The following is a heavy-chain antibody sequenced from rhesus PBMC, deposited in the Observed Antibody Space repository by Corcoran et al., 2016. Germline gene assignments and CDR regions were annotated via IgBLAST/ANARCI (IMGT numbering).Heavy chain of an antibody. D-gene: IGHD2-21*01. J-gene: IGHJ4*01. CDR1: GGSISGGYG. V-gene: IGHV4S7*01. CDR3: ARLYCTGSGCYDDYFDC. Sequence: QVQLQESGPGLVKPSETLSLTCAVSGGSISGGYGWSWTRPPPGKGLEWIGHIFCRIGSFYHTPSLQSRVTRPTDASNNQFSLKLSDVTAADPAVYYCARLYCTGSGCYDDYFDCWGQRVLVTVSS. CDR2: IFCRIGSF.